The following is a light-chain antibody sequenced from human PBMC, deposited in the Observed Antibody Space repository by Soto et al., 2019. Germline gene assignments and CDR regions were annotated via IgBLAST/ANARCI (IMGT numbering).Light chain of an antibody. CDR1: SSDVGSYNL. CDR2: EGT. V-gene: IGLV2-23*01. J-gene: IGLJ1*01. CDR3: CSYAGSWHYV. Sequence: QSALTQPASVSGSPGQSITISCTGTSSDVGSYNLVSWYQQHPGKAPKFMIYEGTKRPSGVSNRFSGSKSGNTASLTISGLQAEDEADYYCCSYAGSWHYVFGTGTKVTVL.